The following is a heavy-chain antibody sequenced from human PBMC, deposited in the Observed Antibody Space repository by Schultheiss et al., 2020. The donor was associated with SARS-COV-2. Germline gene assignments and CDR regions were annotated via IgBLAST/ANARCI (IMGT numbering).Heavy chain of an antibody. V-gene: IGHV2-70*12. CDR1: GFSLSTSGMC. D-gene: IGHD3-3*01. J-gene: IGHJ5*02. Sequence: SGPTLVKPTQTLTLTCTFSGFSLSTSGMCVSWIRQPPGKALEWLARIDWDDDKYYSTSLKTRLTISKDTSKNQVVLTMTNMDPVDTATYYCAHRYYDFWSGYPTGGWFDPWGQGTLVTVSS. CDR3: AHRYYDFWSGYPTGGWFDP. CDR2: IDWDDDK.